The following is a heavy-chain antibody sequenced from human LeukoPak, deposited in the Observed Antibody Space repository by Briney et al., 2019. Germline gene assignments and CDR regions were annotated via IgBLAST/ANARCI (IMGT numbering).Heavy chain of an antibody. V-gene: IGHV4-34*01. CDR3: ARRSYDFWSGEWADY. CDR1: GGSFSGYY. CDR2: INHSGST. D-gene: IGHD3-3*01. J-gene: IGHJ4*02. Sequence: SETLSLTCAVYGGSFSGYYWSWIRQPPGKGLEWIGEINHSGSTNYNPSLKSRVTISVDTSKNQFSLKLGSVTAADTAVYYCARRSYDFWSGEWADYWGQGTLVTVSS.